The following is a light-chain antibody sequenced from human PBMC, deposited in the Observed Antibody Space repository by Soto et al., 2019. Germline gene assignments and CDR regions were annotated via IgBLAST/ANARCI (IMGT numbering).Light chain of an antibody. CDR3: QQYSTLWT. CDR1: QRISY. Sequence: DIQMTHSPSTLSASVGDRVTITCRASQRISYLAWYQQKPGKAPKLLIYKASSLESGVPSRFSGSGSGTDFTLTISSLQPDDFGTYYCQQYSTLWTFGQGTKVEIK. V-gene: IGKV1-5*03. CDR2: KAS. J-gene: IGKJ1*01.